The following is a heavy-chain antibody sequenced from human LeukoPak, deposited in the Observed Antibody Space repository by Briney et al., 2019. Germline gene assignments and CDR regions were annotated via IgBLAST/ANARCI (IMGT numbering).Heavy chain of an antibody. V-gene: IGHV1-24*01. CDR3: ARDRPYDFWSGRYYFDY. J-gene: IGHJ4*02. CDR1: GYTLTELS. D-gene: IGHD3-3*01. Sequence: ASVKVSCKVSGYTLTELSMHWVRQAPGKGLEWMGGFDPEDGETIYAQKFQGRVTMTEDTSTDTAYMELRSLRSDDTAVYYCARDRPYDFWSGRYYFDYWGQGTLVTVSS. CDR2: FDPEDGET.